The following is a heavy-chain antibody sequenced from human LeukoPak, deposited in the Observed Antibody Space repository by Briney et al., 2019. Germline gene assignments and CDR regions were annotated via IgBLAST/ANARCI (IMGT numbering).Heavy chain of an antibody. V-gene: IGHV4-39*01. D-gene: IGHD4-17*01. Sequence: SETLSLTCTVSGGSISSSSYYWGWLRQPPGKGLEWIGSIYYSGSTYYNPSLKSRVTISVDTSKNQFSLKLSSVTAADTAVYYCASPKTYATDDWYFDLWGRGTLITVSS. CDR1: GGSISSSSYY. CDR2: IYYSGST. CDR3: ASPKTYATDDWYFDL. J-gene: IGHJ2*01.